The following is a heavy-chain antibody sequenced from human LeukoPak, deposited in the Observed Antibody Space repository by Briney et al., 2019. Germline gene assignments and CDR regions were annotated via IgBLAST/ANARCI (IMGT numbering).Heavy chain of an antibody. CDR1: GFTFSTYG. D-gene: IGHD3-10*02. J-gene: IGHJ6*04. CDR2: ISGSGGST. Sequence: PGGSLRLSCAASGFTFSTYGMSWVRQAPGKGLEWVSAISGSGGSTYYADSVKGRFTISRDNAKNSLYLQMNSLRAEDTAVYYCAELGITMIGGVWGKGTTVTISS. CDR3: AELGITMIGGV. V-gene: IGHV3-23*01.